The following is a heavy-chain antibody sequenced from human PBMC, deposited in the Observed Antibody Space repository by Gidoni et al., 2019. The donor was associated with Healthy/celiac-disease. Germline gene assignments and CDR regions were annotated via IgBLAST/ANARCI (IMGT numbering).Heavy chain of an antibody. CDR3: ARERIAVAGGHYYYGMDV. CDR1: GYTFTSYY. D-gene: IGHD6-19*01. J-gene: IGHJ6*02. CDR2: INPSGGST. V-gene: IGHV1-46*03. Sequence: VKVSCKASGYTFTSYYMHWVRQAPGQGLEWMGIINPSGGSTSYAQKFQGRVTMTRDTSTSTVDMELSSLRSEDTAVYYCARERIAVAGGHYYYGMDVWGQGTTVTVSS.